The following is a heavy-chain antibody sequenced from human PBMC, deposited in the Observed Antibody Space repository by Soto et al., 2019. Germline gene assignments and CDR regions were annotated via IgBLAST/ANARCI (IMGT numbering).Heavy chain of an antibody. Sequence: GESLKISCKGSVYSFTSYWIGWVRQMPGKGLEWMGIIYPGDSDTRYSPSFQGQVTISADKSISTAYLQWSSLKASDTAMYYCARQEYEYSSSSLYGMDVWGQGTTVTVSS. CDR2: IYPGDSDT. J-gene: IGHJ6*02. CDR3: ARQEYEYSSSSLYGMDV. D-gene: IGHD6-6*01. CDR1: VYSFTSYW. V-gene: IGHV5-51*01.